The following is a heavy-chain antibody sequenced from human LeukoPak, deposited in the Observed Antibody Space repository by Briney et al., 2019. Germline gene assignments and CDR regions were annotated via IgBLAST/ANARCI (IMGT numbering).Heavy chain of an antibody. CDR3: ARDYYDSSGYPAGDY. D-gene: IGHD3-22*01. J-gene: IGHJ4*02. CDR2: IYTSGST. V-gene: IGHV4-61*02. CDR1: GGSISSGSYY. Sequence: PSQTLSLTCTVSGGSISSGSYYWSWIRQPAGKGLEWIGRIYTSGSTNYNPSLNSRVTISVDTSKNQFSLKLSSVTAADTAVYYCARDYYDSSGYPAGDYWGQGTLVTVSS.